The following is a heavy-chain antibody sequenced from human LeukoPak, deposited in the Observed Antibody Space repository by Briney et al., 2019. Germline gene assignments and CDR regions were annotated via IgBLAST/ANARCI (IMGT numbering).Heavy chain of an antibody. CDR2: IYSGGST. V-gene: IGHV3-66*01. J-gene: IGHJ4*02. D-gene: IGHD3-9*01. CDR1: GFTVSSNY. Sequence: GGSLRLSCAASGFTVSSNYMSWVRQPPGKGLEWVSVIYSGGSTYYADSVKGRFTISRDNSKNTVYLQMNSLRAEDTAIYYCARAGVLRYLGDWGQETLVTVSS. CDR3: ARAGVLRYLGD.